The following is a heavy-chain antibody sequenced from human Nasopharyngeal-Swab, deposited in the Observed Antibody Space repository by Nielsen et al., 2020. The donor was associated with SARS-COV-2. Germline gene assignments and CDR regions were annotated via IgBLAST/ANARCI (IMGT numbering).Heavy chain of an antibody. CDR2: INAGKGNT. V-gene: IGHV1-3*01. CDR3: ARVPAVAASRIDY. J-gene: IGHJ4*02. CDR1: GYTLSTYA. Sequence: ASVKVSCKASGYTLSTYAMYWVRQAPGQRPEFMGWINAGKGNTYYSQKFQGRVRISRDTSANTVYMELSRLRSADTAAYYCARVPAVAASRIDYWGQGTLVTVSS. D-gene: IGHD6-19*01.